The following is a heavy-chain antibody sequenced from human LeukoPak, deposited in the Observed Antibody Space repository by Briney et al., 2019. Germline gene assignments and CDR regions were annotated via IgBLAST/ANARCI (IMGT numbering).Heavy chain of an antibody. CDR3: ALVTSGNWWFDP. D-gene: IGHD2-21*02. CDR1: GYTFTGYY. J-gene: IGHJ5*02. Sequence: SSVQVSCKASGYTFTGYYMHWVRQAPGQGLEWMGWINPDSGVTNYAQNLQARVTMTRDTSISTVFLDLSSLRSDDTAVYYCALVTSGNWWFDPWGQGTLDTVSS. CDR2: INPDSGVT. V-gene: IGHV1-2*02.